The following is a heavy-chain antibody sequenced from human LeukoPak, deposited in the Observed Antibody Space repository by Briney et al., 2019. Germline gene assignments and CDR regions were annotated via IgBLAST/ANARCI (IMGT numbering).Heavy chain of an antibody. CDR2: IYYSGST. CDR3: ARGSGCYYYMDV. CDR1: GGSISSSTYH. J-gene: IGHJ6*03. V-gene: IGHV4-39*01. D-gene: IGHD3-10*01. Sequence: SETLSLTCTVSGGSISSSTYHWGWIRQPPGKGLEWIGSIYYSGSTSYNPSLKSRVTISVDTSKNQFSLKLSSVTAADTAVYYCARGSGCYYYMDVWGKGTTVTVSS.